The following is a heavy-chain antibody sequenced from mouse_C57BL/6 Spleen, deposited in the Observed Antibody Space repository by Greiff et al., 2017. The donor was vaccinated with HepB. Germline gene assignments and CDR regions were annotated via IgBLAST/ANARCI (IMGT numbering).Heavy chain of an antibody. D-gene: IGHD1-1*01. CDR3: AREGTVVATEGYFDV. CDR2: ISYDGSN. J-gene: IGHJ1*03. Sequence: EVKLQESGPGLVKPSQSLSLTCSVTGYSITSGYYWNWIRQFPGNKLEWMGYISYDGSNNYNPSLKNRISITRDTSKNQFFLKLNSVTTEDTATYYCAREGTVVATEGYFDVWGTGTTVTVSS. V-gene: IGHV3-6*01. CDR1: GYSITSGYY.